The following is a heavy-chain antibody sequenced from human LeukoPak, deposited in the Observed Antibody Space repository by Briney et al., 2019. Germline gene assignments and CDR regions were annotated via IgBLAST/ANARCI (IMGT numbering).Heavy chain of an antibody. CDR3: ARERGGSKLTGLYGRDYYYMDV. V-gene: IGHV4-38-2*02. D-gene: IGHD6-19*01. J-gene: IGHJ6*03. CDR1: GYSISSGYY. Sequence: KPSETLSLTCTVSGYSISSGYYWGWIRQPPGKGLEWIGSIYHSGSTYYNPSLKSRVTISVATSKNQFSLKLTSVTAADTAVYFCARERGGSKLTGLYGRDYYYMDVWGKGTTVTVSS. CDR2: IYHSGST.